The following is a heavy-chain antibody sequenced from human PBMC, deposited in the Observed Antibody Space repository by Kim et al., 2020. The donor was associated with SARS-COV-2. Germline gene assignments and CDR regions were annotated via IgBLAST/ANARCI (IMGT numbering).Heavy chain of an antibody. CDR3: AKEQPLSSAWY. D-gene: IGHD6-19*01. CDR2: DPGGGGRT. CDR1: GFTVNNFA. J-gene: IGHJ2*01. V-gene: IGHV3-23*01. Sequence: GGSLRLSCGASGFTVNNFAMSWVRQAPGKGLEWVSTDPGGGGRTFYADSVKGRFTISRDNSKNTVFLQMNSVRAEDTAVYYCAKEQPLSSAWY.